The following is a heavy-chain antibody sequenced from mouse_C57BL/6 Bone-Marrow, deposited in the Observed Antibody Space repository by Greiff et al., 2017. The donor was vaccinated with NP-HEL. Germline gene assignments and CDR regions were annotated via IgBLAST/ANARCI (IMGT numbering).Heavy chain of an antibody. V-gene: IGHV1-81*01. D-gene: IGHD1-1*01. Sequence: QVQLQQPGAELARPGASVKLSCKASGYTFTSYGISWVKQRTGQGLEWIGEIYPRSGNTYYNEKFKGKATLTADKSSSTAYMELRSLTSEDSAVYFCARWFIPWYFDYWGQGTTLTVSS. CDR3: ARWFIPWYFDY. CDR2: IYPRSGNT. J-gene: IGHJ2*01. CDR1: GYTFTSYG.